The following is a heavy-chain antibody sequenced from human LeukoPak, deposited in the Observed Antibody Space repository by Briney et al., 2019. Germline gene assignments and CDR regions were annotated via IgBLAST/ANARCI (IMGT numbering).Heavy chain of an antibody. V-gene: IGHV3-23*01. Sequence: PGGSLRLSCAASGFTFSSYAMSWVRQAPGKGLEWVSAISGSGGSTYYADSVKGRFTISRDNSKNTLYLQMNSLRAEDTAVYYCAKAGYSSSWYPKKFDYWGQGTLVTVSS. CDR3: AKAGYSSSWYPKKFDY. J-gene: IGHJ4*02. CDR2: ISGSGGST. CDR1: GFTFSSYA. D-gene: IGHD6-13*01.